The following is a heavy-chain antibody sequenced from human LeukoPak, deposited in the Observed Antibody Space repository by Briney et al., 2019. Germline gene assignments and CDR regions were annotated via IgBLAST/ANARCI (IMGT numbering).Heavy chain of an antibody. D-gene: IGHD3-9*01. CDR2: MNPNSGNT. CDR1: GYTFTSYD. J-gene: IGHJ3*02. V-gene: IGHV1-8*02. Sequence: ASVKVSCKASGYTFTSYDINWVRQATGQGLEWMGWMNPNSGNTGYAQKFQGRATMTRNTSISTAYMELSSLRSEDTAVYYCARGLLYYDILTGYTPLNAFDIWGQGTMVTVSS. CDR3: ARGLLYYDILTGYTPLNAFDI.